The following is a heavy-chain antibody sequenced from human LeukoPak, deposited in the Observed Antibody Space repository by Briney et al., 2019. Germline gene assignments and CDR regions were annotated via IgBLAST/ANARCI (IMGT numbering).Heavy chain of an antibody. CDR3: ARHVAAAPGYAFDI. D-gene: IGHD6-13*01. J-gene: IGHJ3*02. CDR2: INHSGST. Sequence: SETLSLTCAVYGGSFSGYYWSWIRQPPGKGLEWSGEINHSGSTNYNPSLKSRVTISVDTSKNQFSLKLSSVTAADTAVYYCARHVAAAPGYAFDIWGQGTMVTVSS. V-gene: IGHV4-34*01. CDR1: GGSFSGYY.